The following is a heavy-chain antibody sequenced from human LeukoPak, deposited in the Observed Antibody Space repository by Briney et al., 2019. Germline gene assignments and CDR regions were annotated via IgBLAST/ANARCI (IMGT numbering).Heavy chain of an antibody. D-gene: IGHD3-10*01. CDR1: GFTFSSYW. J-gene: IGHJ4*02. Sequence: GSLRLSCAASGFTFSSYWMSWVRQAPGKGLEWVAQIKKDGSEKYYVDAVKGRFTISRDNAKTSLYLQMNSLRAEDTAVYYCARTSLWFGEWEYYFDYWGQGTLVTVSS. CDR3: ARTSLWFGEWEYYFDY. CDR2: IKKDGSEK. V-gene: IGHV3-7*01.